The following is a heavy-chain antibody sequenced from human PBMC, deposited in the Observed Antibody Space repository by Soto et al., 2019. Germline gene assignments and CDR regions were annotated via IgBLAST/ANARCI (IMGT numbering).Heavy chain of an antibody. D-gene: IGHD2-2*01. J-gene: IGHJ4*02. CDR3: GRVMIGTSRHTDSDY. CDR2: IDYNGVT. CDR1: GASISSRDYY. V-gene: IGHV4-39*01. Sequence: SETLSLTCSLSGASISSRDYYWGWIRQTPGKGLEWIGNIDYNGVTYYNPSLKSRVTVSKDTSKNQFSLKVASVTAADTAIYYCGRVMIGTSRHTDSDYWGQGTQVTVSS.